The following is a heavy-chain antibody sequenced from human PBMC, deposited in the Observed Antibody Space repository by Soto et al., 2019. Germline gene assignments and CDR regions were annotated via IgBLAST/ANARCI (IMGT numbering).Heavy chain of an antibody. CDR3: AKDVLRFLEWLSPNYMDV. D-gene: IGHD3-3*01. CDR1: GFTFSSYA. CDR2: ISGSGGST. Sequence: GGSLRLSCAASGFTFSSYAMSWVRQAPGKGLEWVSAISGSGGSTYYADSVKGRFTISRDNSKNTLYLQMNSLRAEDTAVYYCAKDVLRFLEWLSPNYMDVWGKGTTVTVSS. J-gene: IGHJ6*03. V-gene: IGHV3-23*01.